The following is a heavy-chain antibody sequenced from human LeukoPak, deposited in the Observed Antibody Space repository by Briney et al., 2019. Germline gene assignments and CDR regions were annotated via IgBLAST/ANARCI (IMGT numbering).Heavy chain of an antibody. CDR1: GYSITSGYY. D-gene: IGHD4/OR15-4a*01. CDR3: ARGISTIGHDH. V-gene: IGHV4-38-2*01. Sequence: SETLSLTCAVSGYSITSGYYWGWIRQPPGKGPEWIGSVFHTGSSYYIPSLKSRVTISVDTSKNQFSLEVSSVTAADTAIYYCARGISTIGHDHWGPGTLVTVSS. CDR2: VFHTGSS. J-gene: IGHJ4*02.